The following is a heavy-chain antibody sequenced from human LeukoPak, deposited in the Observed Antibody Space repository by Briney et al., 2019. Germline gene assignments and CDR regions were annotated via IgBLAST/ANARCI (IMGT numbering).Heavy chain of an antibody. CDR1: GFTWSIYY. J-gene: IGHJ3*02. Sequence: GGSLRLSCVASGFTWSIYYMSWVRQAPGKGPEWVGNINQDGSQKGYVDSVKGRFTISRDNARNSLYLQMNSLRADDTARYYCARDRDWGAYDIWGQGTMVTVSS. CDR3: ARDRDWGAYDI. V-gene: IGHV3-7*03. CDR2: INQDGSQK. D-gene: IGHD3/OR15-3a*01.